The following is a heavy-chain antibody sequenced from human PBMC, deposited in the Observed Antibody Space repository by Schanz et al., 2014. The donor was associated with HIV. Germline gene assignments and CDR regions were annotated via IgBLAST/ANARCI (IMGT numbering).Heavy chain of an antibody. CDR2: INPDNAGR. Sequence: QVQLVQSGAEVKKPGSSVRVSCKASGGTFSSYAINWVRQAPGQGLEWMGGINPDNAGRNYAQKFQGRVTMTRDTSISTAFMELSRLRSDDTAVYYCARGIVGATPAFDIWGQGTMVTVSS. J-gene: IGHJ3*02. V-gene: IGHV1-2*02. CDR3: ARGIVGATPAFDI. D-gene: IGHD1-26*01. CDR1: GGTFSSYA.